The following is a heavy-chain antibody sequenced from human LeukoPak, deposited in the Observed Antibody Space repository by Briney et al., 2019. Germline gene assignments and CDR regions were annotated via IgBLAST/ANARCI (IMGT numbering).Heavy chain of an antibody. CDR2: IKSKTDGGTT. J-gene: IGHJ4*02. Sequence: GGSLRLSCTASGFTFTTYSMDWVRQAPGKGLEWVGRIKSKTDGGTTDYAAPVKGRFTISRDDSKNTLYLQMDSLKTEDTAVYYCATGGSSGWTFNYWGQGTLVTVSS. CDR3: ATGGSSGWTFNY. V-gene: IGHV3-15*01. CDR1: GFTFTTYS. D-gene: IGHD6-19*01.